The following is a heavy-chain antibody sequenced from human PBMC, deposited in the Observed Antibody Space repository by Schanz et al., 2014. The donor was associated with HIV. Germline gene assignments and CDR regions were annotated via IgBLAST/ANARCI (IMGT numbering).Heavy chain of an antibody. J-gene: IGHJ6*02. Sequence: QVQLVQSGGEVKNPGASVKVSCKASGYTFSSHGISWVRQAPGQGLEWMGWISGYNGHTDYEQQIQGRVTLTTDTSTSTAYMELRGLKSDDTAVYYCARDPLVAKYYSGMDVWGQGTTVTVSS. CDR1: GYTFSSHG. CDR2: ISGYNGHT. V-gene: IGHV1-18*01. CDR3: ARDPLVAKYYSGMDV.